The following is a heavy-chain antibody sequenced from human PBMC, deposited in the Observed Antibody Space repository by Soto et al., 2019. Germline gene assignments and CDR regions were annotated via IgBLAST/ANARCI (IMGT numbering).Heavy chain of an antibody. Sequence: HPGGSLRLSCAASGFTFSSYAMSWVRQAPGKGLEWVSAISGSGGSTYYADSVKGRFTISRDNSKNTLYLQMNSLRAEDTAVYYCAKGFVGEQLVPFPAVYYFDYWGQGTLVTVSS. D-gene: IGHD6-13*01. V-gene: IGHV3-23*01. CDR3: AKGFVGEQLVPFPAVYYFDY. J-gene: IGHJ4*02. CDR1: GFTFSSYA. CDR2: ISGSGGST.